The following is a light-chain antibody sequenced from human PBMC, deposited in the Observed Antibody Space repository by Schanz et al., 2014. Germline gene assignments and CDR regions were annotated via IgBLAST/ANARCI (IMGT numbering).Light chain of an antibody. Sequence: EIVMTQSPATLSVSPGERATLSCRASQSVSSNLAWYQQKPGQAPSLLIYDASNRATGIPARFSGSGSGTDFSFTISSLEPEDFAVYYCQQRSNWPRTFGQGTKVEIK. CDR3: QQRSNWPRT. CDR2: DAS. J-gene: IGKJ1*01. CDR1: QSVSSN. V-gene: IGKV3-11*01.